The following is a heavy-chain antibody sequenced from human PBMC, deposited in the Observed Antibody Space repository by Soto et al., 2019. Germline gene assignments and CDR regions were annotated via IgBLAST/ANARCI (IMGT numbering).Heavy chain of an antibody. Sequence: GGSLRLSCAASGFTFSSYSMNWVRQAPGKGLEWVSSISSSSSYIYYADSVKGRFTISRDNAKNSLYLQMNSLRAEDTAVYYCARDGDSSSSYYYYDYMDVWGKGTTVTVSS. J-gene: IGHJ6*03. CDR2: ISSSSSYI. D-gene: IGHD6-6*01. CDR1: GFTFSSYS. V-gene: IGHV3-21*01. CDR3: ARDGDSSSSYYYYDYMDV.